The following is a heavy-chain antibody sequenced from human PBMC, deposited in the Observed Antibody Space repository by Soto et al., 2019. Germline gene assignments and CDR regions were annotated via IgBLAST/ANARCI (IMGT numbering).Heavy chain of an antibody. CDR1: GGTFSSQA. CDR2: IFPMLGVA. J-gene: IGHJ4*02. D-gene: IGHD3-16*01. Sequence: QVDLVQSGAEMKKPGSSVRVSCKASGGTFSSQAFSWVRQAPGQGLDWVGGIFPMLGVAQYAQHFQGSVTITADESTDTAEKDLSSLTSEDTAVYYCARDVGGVALDSWGQGTLVTVS. V-gene: IGHV1-69*01. CDR3: ARDVGGVALDS.